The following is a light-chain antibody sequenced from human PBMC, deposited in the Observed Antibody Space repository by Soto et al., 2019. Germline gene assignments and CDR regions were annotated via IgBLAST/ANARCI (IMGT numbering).Light chain of an antibody. Sequence: EIVLTQSPGTLALSPGEGATLSCRASQSVSKYLAWYQQKHGQAPRLLIYGASSRATGIPDSCSGSGCGTDFTLTISRLEPEDFAVYYCQQYGGSPQTFGQGTKVEIK. CDR1: QSVSKY. J-gene: IGKJ1*01. CDR2: GAS. CDR3: QQYGGSPQT. V-gene: IGKV3-20*01.